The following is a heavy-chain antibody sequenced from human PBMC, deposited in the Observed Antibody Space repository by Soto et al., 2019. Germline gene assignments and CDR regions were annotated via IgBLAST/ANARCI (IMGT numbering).Heavy chain of an antibody. J-gene: IGHJ4*02. Sequence: GGSLRLSCVASGFIFRSYAMHWVRQAPAKGLEWVAVVSFDGNNKYYADSVKGRFSISRDNSKNTLYLQMNSLRVEDTAVYYCAKPRTSVWYIDYWGQGTPVTGSS. CDR1: GFIFRSYA. CDR2: VSFDGNNK. CDR3: AKPRTSVWYIDY. V-gene: IGHV3-30-3*01. D-gene: IGHD6-19*01.